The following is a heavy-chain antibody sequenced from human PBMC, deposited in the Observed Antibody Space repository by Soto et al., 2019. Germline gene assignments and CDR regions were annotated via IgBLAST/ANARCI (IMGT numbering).Heavy chain of an antibody. CDR1: GGSISSGGYS. CDR2: IYHSGST. J-gene: IGHJ5*02. D-gene: IGHD3-22*01. CDR3: ARGSSGYYYVWFDP. V-gene: IGHV4-30-2*01. Sequence: KPSETLSLTCAVSGGSISSGGYSWSWIRQPPGKGLEWIGYIYHSGSTYYNPSLKSRVTISVDRSKNQFSLKLSSVTAADTAVYYCARGSSGYYYVWFDPWGQGTLVTVSS.